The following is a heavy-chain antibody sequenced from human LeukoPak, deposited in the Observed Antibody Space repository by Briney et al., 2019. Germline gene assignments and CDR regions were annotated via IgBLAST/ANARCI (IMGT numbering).Heavy chain of an antibody. V-gene: IGHV3-74*01. J-gene: IGHJ5*02. CDR3: ARDVPHNWFDT. Sequence: PGGSLRLSCAASGITFGNNWMHWVRQGPGKGLVGISRINSDGGGAIYADSVKGRFTVSRDNAKNTLYLQMNSLRAADTAVYYCARDVPHNWFDTWGQGTLVTVSS. CDR1: GITFGNNW. CDR2: INSDGGGA.